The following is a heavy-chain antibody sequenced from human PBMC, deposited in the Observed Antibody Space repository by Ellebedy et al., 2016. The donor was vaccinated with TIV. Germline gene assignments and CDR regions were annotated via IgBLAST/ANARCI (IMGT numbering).Heavy chain of an antibody. Sequence: MPSETLSLTCAVYGGSFSGYYWSWIRQPPGKGLEWLGEINHSGTTQYNPSLKSRVTISVDSSKNQLSLNLSSVTAADTAVYYCAREKWSDADWGQGTLVTVSS. J-gene: IGHJ4*02. CDR3: AREKWSDAD. D-gene: IGHD1-26*01. V-gene: IGHV4-34*01. CDR2: INHSGTT. CDR1: GGSFSGYY.